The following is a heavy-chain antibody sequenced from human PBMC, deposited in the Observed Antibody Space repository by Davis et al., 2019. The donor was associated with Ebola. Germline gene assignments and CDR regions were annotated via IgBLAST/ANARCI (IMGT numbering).Heavy chain of an antibody. V-gene: IGHV3-21*04. CDR3: TTPTDYGGNSGVDY. CDR2: ISSSSSYI. CDR1: GFTFSSYS. Sequence: GESLKISRAASGFTFSSYSMNWVRQAPGKGLEWVSSISSSSSYIYYADSVKGRFTLSRDNAKNSLYLQMNSLKTEDTAVYYCTTPTDYGGNSGVDYWGQGTLVTVSS. D-gene: IGHD4-23*01. J-gene: IGHJ4*02.